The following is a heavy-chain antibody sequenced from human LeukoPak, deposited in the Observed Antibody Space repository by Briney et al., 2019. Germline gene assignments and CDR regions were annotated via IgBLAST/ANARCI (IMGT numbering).Heavy chain of an antibody. CDR3: TKDPNGDYIGAFDP. CDR2: IRGDGGGA. J-gene: IGHJ5*02. Sequence: GGSLRLSCAAPGLTFSNYAMTWVRQAPGKGLEWVSSIRGDGGGAVYTDSVKGRFTTSRDNSKNMLYLQKNSLRAEDTALYYCTKDPNGDYIGAFDPWGQGTLVTVSS. CDR1: GLTFSNYA. D-gene: IGHD4-17*01. V-gene: IGHV3-23*01.